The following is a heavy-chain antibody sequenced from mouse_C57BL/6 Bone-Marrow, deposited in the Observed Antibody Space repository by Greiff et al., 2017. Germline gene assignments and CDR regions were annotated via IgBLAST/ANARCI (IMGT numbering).Heavy chain of an antibody. V-gene: IGHV5-6*01. CDR1: GFTFSSYG. J-gene: IGHJ4*01. CDR3: ARHWNYDYYAMDY. CDR2: ISSGGSYT. Sequence: EVKLMESGGDLVKPGGSLKLSCAASGFTFSSYGMSWVRQTPDKRLEWVATISSGGSYTYYPDSVKGRFTISRDNAKNTLYLQMSSLKSEDTAMYYCARHWNYDYYAMDYWGQGTSVTVSS. D-gene: IGHD1-1*01.